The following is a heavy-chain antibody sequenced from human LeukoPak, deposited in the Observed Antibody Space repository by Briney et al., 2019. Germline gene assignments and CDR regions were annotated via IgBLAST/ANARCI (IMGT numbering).Heavy chain of an antibody. CDR3: ARAPRDSSSSNYMRRFDY. V-gene: IGHV4-38-2*01. D-gene: IGHD3-22*01. J-gene: IGHJ4*02. Sequence: PSETLSLTCAVSGYSISSDNYWVWIRQPPGQGLEWTGGIYHSGSTYYNPSLKSRVTMSVDTSKNQFSLKVSSVTAADPAVYYCARAPRDSSSSNYMRRFDYWGQGTLVTVSS. CDR1: GYSISSDNY. CDR2: IYHSGST.